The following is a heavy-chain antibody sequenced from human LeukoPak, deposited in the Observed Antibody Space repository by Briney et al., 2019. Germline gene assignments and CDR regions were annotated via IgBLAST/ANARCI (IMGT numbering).Heavy chain of an antibody. CDR2: INPSGGST. CDR3: ARDREMATIRSRGYYYYYMDV. J-gene: IGHJ6*03. Sequence: ASVKVSCKSSGYTFTSYYMHWMRQPPGQGLEWMGIINPSGGSTSYAQKFQASVTMTRDTSTSTVYMELSSLRSEDTAVYYCARDREMATIRSRGYYYYYMDVWGKGTTVTVSS. CDR1: GYTFTSYY. D-gene: IGHD5-24*01. V-gene: IGHV1-46*01.